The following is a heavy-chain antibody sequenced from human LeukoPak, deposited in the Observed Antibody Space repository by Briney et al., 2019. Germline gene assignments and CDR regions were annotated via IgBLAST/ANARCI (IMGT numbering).Heavy chain of an antibody. J-gene: IGHJ4*02. CDR1: GYTLTNYG. D-gene: IGHD1-26*01. CDR2: IIPIFGTA. V-gene: IGHV1-69*13. Sequence: SVKVSCKASGYTLTNYGISWVRQAPGQGLEWMGGIIPIFGTANYAQKFQGRVTITADESTSTAYMELSSLRSEDTAVYYCARAAFTVQVGFDYWGQGTLVTVSS. CDR3: ARAAFTVQVGFDY.